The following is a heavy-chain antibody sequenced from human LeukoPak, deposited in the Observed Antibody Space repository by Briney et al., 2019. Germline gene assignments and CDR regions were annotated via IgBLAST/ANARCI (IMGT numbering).Heavy chain of an antibody. D-gene: IGHD3-22*01. CDR3: ARDYDSSGYLDY. CDR2: IYYSGST. J-gene: IGHJ4*02. CDR1: GGSISSGGYY. Sequence: SETLSLTCTVSGGSISSGGYYWSWIRQHPGKGLEWIGYIYYSGSTYYNPFLKSRVIISVDTSKNQFSLKLSSVTAADTAVYYCARDYDSSGYLDYWGQGTLVTVSS. V-gene: IGHV4-31*03.